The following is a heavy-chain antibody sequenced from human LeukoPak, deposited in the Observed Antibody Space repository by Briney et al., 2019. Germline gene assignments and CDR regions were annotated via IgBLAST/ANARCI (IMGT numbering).Heavy chain of an antibody. CDR2: IAWNTGNT. D-gene: IGHD3-10*01. CDR1: GLTFDDYA. Sequence: GGPLRLSCAASGLTFDDYAMHWVRQAPGKGLEWVSGIAWNTGNTGYADSVKGRFTISRDNAENSLYLQVNRLRAEDTALYYCAKDMNSYGSGSSYNPWGPFDSWGQGTLVTVSS. J-gene: IGHJ4*02. CDR3: AKDMNSYGSGSSYNPWGPFDS. V-gene: IGHV3-9*01.